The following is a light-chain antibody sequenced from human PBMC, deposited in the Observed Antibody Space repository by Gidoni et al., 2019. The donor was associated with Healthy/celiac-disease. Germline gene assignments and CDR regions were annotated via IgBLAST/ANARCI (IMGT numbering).Light chain of an antibody. CDR2: LGS. Sequence: DIVMTQSPLSLPVTPGEPASISCRSSQSLLHSNGYNYLDWYLQKPGQSPQLLIYLGSNRASGVPDRFSGSGSGTDFILKISRVEAEDVGVYYCMQALQTPRTFXQXTKVEIK. J-gene: IGKJ1*01. CDR1: QSLLHSNGYNY. V-gene: IGKV2-28*01. CDR3: MQALQTPRT.